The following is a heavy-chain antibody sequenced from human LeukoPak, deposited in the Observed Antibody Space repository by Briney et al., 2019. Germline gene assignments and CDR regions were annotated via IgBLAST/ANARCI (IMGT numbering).Heavy chain of an antibody. D-gene: IGHD2-15*01. CDR1: GGSLSGYY. CDR3: ARGLGTVVVIAATPNGMDV. Sequence: SETLSLTCAVYGGSLSGYYWSWIRQPPGKGLEWIGEINHSGSPNYNPSLKSRVTISVDTSKNQFSLKLSSVTAADTAVYYCARGLGTVVVIAATPNGMDVWGQGTTVTVSS. J-gene: IGHJ6*02. V-gene: IGHV4-34*01. CDR2: INHSGSP.